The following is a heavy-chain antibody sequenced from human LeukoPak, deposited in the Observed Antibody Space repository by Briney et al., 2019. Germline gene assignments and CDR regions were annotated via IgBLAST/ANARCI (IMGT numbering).Heavy chain of an antibody. CDR3: ARGGNYCTSTTCYPLDY. CDR1: RGSISSGGYP. D-gene: IGHD2-2*01. V-gene: IGHV4-30-2*01. CDR2: IYHSGST. J-gene: IGHJ4*02. Sequence: SETLSLTCAVSRGSISSGGYPWSWIRQPPGKGLEWIEHIYHSGSTYNNPSLKSRVTISVDKSKNQFSLKLSSVTAADTAVYYCARGGNYCTSTTCYPLDYWGRGTLVNVSS.